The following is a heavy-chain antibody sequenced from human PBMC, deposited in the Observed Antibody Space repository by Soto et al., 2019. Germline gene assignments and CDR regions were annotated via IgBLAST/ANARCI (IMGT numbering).Heavy chain of an antibody. Sequence: EVQLLESGGGLVQPGGSLGLSCEASGFSFSNYALSWVRQAPGKGLEWVSTFSAGGRAYYADSVKGRFTIAKDFSKNTLHLQTNSLRAEDTAVYFCAKESMPEHYGDTLFDHWGQGTRVTVSS. V-gene: IGHV3-23*01. CDR1: GFSFSNYA. J-gene: IGHJ4*02. D-gene: IGHD4-17*01. CDR3: AKESMPEHYGDTLFDH. CDR2: FSAGGRA.